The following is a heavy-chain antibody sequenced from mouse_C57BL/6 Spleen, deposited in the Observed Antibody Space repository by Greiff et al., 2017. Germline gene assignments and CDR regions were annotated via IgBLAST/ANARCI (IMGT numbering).Heavy chain of an antibody. CDR2: ISSGSSSI. CDR3: AGGFVFDY. CDR1: GFTFSDYG. V-gene: IGHV5-17*01. Sequence: EVKVVESGGGLVKPGGSLKLSCAASGFTFSDYGMHWVRQAPVKGLEWVAYISSGSSSIYYADTVKGRFTISRDNAKNTLLLQIASLRAEDTAMYYCAGGFVFDYWGQGTTVTVA. J-gene: IGHJ2*01.